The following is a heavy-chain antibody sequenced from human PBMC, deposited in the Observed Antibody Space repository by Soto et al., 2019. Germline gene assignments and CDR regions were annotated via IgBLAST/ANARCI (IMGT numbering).Heavy chain of an antibody. CDR1: GFTFSHYT. J-gene: IGHJ4*02. CDR3: ANGGLHGSIDGGLSYFHH. V-gene: IGHV3-23*01. CDR2: FSHSDGVA. D-gene: IGHD3-16*01. Sequence: EVQMLESGGYLVQPGGSLRVSCASGFTFSHYTMAWVRQAPGKGLEWVPGFSHSDGVAYYADSVKGRFTISRDNSKNTVFLQMNSLRAEDTAVYYCANGGLHGSIDGGLSYFHHWDQGTLVTVSS.